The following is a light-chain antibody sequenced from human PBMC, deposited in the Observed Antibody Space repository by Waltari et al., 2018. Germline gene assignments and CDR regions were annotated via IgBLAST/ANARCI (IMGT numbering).Light chain of an antibody. CDR1: SSDVGFYNY. Sequence: QSALTQPASVSGSPGQSITISCTGTSSDVGFYNYVSWYQQHPGKAPKHMIYDVSERPAGVSNRFSGSKSGNTASLTISGLQAEDEADYYCNSDAGGSSWVFGGGTKLTVL. J-gene: IGLJ3*02. CDR3: NSDAGGSSWV. V-gene: IGLV2-14*01. CDR2: DVS.